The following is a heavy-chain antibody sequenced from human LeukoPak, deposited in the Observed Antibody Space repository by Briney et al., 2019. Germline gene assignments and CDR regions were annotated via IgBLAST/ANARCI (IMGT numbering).Heavy chain of an antibody. CDR2: MYYDGST. CDR3: ARGRDMITFGGAPFDY. CDR1: GGSISSSSYY. J-gene: IGHJ4*02. Sequence: SETLSLTCTVSGGSISSSSYYWGWIRQPPGKGLEWIGNMYYDGSTYYNPSLKSRVTISVDTSKNQFSLKLSSVTAADTAVYYCARGRDMITFGGAPFDYWGQGTLVTVSS. V-gene: IGHV4-39*07. D-gene: IGHD3-16*01.